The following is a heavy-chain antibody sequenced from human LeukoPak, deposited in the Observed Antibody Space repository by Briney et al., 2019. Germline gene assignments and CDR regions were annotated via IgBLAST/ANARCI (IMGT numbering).Heavy chain of an antibody. D-gene: IGHD1-7*01. V-gene: IGHV1-46*01. J-gene: IGHJ4*02. CDR3: ARDSWNYGFADDY. CDR1: GYTFTSYY. CDR2: INPSGGST. Sequence: ASVKVSCKASGYTFTSYYMHWVRQAPGQGLEWMGIINPSGGSTSYAQKLQGRVTMTTDTSTSTAYMELRSLRSDDTAVYYCARDSWNYGFADDYWGQGTLVTVSS.